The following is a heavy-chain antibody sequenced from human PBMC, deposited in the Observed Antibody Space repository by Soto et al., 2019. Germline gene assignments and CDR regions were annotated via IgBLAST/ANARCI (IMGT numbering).Heavy chain of an antibody. J-gene: IGHJ5*02. V-gene: IGHV1-18*01. CDR3: ARDTSYKLPPHNWFDP. Sequence: GASVKVSCKASGYTFTSYGISWVRQAPGQGLEWMGLISANSGNTSYAQKFQGRVTMTTDTPTSTAYMELSSLRSEDTAVYYCARDTSYKLPPHNWFDPWGQGTLVTVSS. CDR2: ISANSGNT. CDR1: GYTFTSYG. D-gene: IGHD2-2*01.